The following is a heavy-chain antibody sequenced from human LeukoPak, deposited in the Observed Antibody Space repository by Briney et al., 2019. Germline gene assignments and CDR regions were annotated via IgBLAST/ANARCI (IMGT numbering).Heavy chain of an antibody. CDR2: IYHSGST. V-gene: IGHV4-38-2*02. CDR3: ARVRYSYGSYYYYYYMDV. J-gene: IGHJ6*03. CDR1: GYSISSGYY. Sequence: SETLSLTCTVSGYSISSGYYWGWIRQPPGKGLEWIGSIYHSGSTYYNPSLKSRVTISVDTSKNQFSLKLSSVTAADTAVYYCARVRYSYGSYYYYYYMDVWGKGTTVTISS. D-gene: IGHD5-18*01.